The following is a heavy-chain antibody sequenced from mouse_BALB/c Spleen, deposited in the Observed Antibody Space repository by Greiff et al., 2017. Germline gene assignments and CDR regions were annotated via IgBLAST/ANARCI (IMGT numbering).Heavy chain of an antibody. J-gene: IGHJ2*01. D-gene: IGHD2-4*01. CDR2: ISNGGGST. CDR1: GFTFSSYT. CDR3: ARRDYDYDGGYYFDY. V-gene: IGHV5-12-2*01. Sequence: EVQLVESGGGLVQPGGSLKLSCAASGFTFSSYTMSWVRQTPEKRLEWVAYISNGGGSTYYPDTVKGRFTISRDNAKNTLYLQMSSLKSEDTAMYYCARRDYDYDGGYYFDYWGQGTTLTVSS.